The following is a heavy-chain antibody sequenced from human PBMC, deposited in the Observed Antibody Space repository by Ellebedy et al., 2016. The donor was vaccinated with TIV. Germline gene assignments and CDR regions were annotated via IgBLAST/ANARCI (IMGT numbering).Heavy chain of an antibody. CDR2: IYYSGRT. Sequence: MPSETLSLTCIVPGGSITGSDYYWGWIRQSPGKGLEWIGSIYYSGRTYYNPSFESRLTISVDTSRNQFSLKLSYMTAADTAIYFCARQDYYYVVNSFDYWGQGALVTVSS. CDR1: GGSITGSDYY. V-gene: IGHV4-39*01. J-gene: IGHJ4*01. CDR3: ARQDYYYVVNSFDY. D-gene: IGHD3-22*01.